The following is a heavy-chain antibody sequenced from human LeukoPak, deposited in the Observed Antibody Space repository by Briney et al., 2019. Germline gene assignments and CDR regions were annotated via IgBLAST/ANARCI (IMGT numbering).Heavy chain of an antibody. V-gene: IGHV3-7*01. D-gene: IGHD3-16*01. CDR1: GFSFNSYW. J-gene: IGHJ4*02. CDR2: IDPAGTDT. CDR3: GRDPARGGPNFFDY. Sequence: GGSLRLSCAASGFSFNSYWMTWVRQPPGRGLEWVANIDPAGTDTYYVDPVKGRFTISRDNAKNSLFLQMNSLRAEDTAVYYCGRDPARGGPNFFDYWGQGTLVTVSS.